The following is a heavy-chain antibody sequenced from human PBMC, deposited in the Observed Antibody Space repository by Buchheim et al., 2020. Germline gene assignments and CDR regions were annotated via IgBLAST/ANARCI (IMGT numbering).Heavy chain of an antibody. CDR1: EFTFSSYG. J-gene: IGHJ4*02. CDR3: AKAVVPAAIGVGY. CDR2: ISYDGSNK. D-gene: IGHD2-2*01. V-gene: IGHV3-30*18. Sequence: VQLVESGGGVVQPGRSLRLSCAASEFTFSSYGMHWVRQAPGKGLEWVAVISYDGSNKYYADSVKGRFTISRDNSKNTLYLQMNSLRAEDTAVYYCAKAVVPAAIGVGYWGQGTL.